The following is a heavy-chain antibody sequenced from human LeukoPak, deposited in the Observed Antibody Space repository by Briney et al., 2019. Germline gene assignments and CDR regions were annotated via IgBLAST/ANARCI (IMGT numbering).Heavy chain of an antibody. Sequence: SETLSLTCTVSGGSISSYYWSWIRQPPGKGLEWIGYIYYSGGTNYNPSLKSRVTISVDTSKNQFSLKLSSVTAADTAVYYCARVKLSSGWTGFDYWGQGTLVTVSS. CDR3: ARVKLSSGWTGFDY. D-gene: IGHD6-19*01. CDR2: IYYSGGT. V-gene: IGHV4-59*01. J-gene: IGHJ4*02. CDR1: GGSISSYY.